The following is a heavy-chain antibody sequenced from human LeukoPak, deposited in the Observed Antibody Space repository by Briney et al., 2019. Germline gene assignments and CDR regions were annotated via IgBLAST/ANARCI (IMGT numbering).Heavy chain of an antibody. CDR2: IYHSGST. D-gene: IGHD1-26*01. Sequence: SETLSLTCAVSGGSISSSNWWSWVRQPPGKGLEWIGEIYHSGSTNYNPSLKSRVTISVDKSKNQFSLKLSSVTAADTAVYYCARASIVGATPAHFDYWGQGTLVTVSS. J-gene: IGHJ4*02. CDR3: ARASIVGATPAHFDY. CDR1: GGSISSSNW. V-gene: IGHV4-4*02.